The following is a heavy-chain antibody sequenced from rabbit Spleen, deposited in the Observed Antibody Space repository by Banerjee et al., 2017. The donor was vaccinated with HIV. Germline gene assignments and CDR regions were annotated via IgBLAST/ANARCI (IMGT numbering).Heavy chain of an antibody. CDR1: GFSFSSSDY. D-gene: IGHD1-1*01. J-gene: IGHJ6*01. CDR2: INAVTGKA. V-gene: IGHV1S40*01. CDR3: ARDTSSSFSSYGMDL. Sequence: QSLEESGGDLVKPGASLTLTCTASGFSFSSSDYMCWVRQAPGKGLEWIACINAVTGKAVYASWAKGRFTFSKTSSTTVTLQMTSLTAADTATYFCARDTSSSFSSYGMDLWGPGTLVTVS.